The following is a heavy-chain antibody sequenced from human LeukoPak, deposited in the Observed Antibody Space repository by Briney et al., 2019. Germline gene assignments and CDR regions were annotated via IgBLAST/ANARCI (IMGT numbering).Heavy chain of an antibody. CDR2: IYYSGST. CDR1: GGSISSSSYY. Sequence: PSETLSLTCTVSGGSISSSSYYRGWLRQPPGKVLEWIGSIYYSGSTYYNPSLKSRVTISVDTSKNQFSLKLSSVTAADTAVYYCARSQVTAILLDYWGQGTLVTVSS. V-gene: IGHV4-39*07. CDR3: ARSQVTAILLDY. J-gene: IGHJ4*02. D-gene: IGHD2-21*02.